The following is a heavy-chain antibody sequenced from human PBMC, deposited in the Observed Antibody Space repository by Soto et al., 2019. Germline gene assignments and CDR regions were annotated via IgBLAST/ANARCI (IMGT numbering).Heavy chain of an antibody. D-gene: IGHD6-19*01. CDR2: IWYDGSNK. J-gene: IGHJ4*02. CDR1: GFTFSSYG. CDR3: ARDHSVAGTGGFDY. Sequence: GGSLRLSCAASGFTFSSYGMHWVRQAPGKGLEWVAVIWYDGSNKYYADSVKGRFTISRDNSKNTLYLQMNSLRAEDTAVYYCARDHSVAGTGGFDYWGQGTLVTVSS. V-gene: IGHV3-33*08.